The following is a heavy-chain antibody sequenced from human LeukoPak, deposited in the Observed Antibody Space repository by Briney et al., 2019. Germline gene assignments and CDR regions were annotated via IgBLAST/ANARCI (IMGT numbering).Heavy chain of an antibody. CDR3: ARVAQGYCSGGSCRIFDY. V-gene: IGHV1-18*01. CDR1: GYTFISYG. Sequence: ASVKVSCKASGYTFISYGISWVRQAPGQGLEWMGWISGYNGNTNYAQNLQGRVTMTTDTSTSTAYMELRSLRSDDTAVYYCARVAQGYCSGGSCRIFDYWGQGTLVTVSS. CDR2: ISGYNGNT. J-gene: IGHJ4*02. D-gene: IGHD2-15*01.